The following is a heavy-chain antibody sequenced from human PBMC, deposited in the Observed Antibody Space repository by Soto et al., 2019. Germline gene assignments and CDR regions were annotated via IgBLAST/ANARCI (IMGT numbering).Heavy chain of an antibody. J-gene: IGHJ6*02. V-gene: IGHV4-30-4*01. D-gene: IGHD2-21*01. CDR1: GGSISSGDYY. CDR3: ASAPYSNNYYYGMDV. Sequence: SETLSLTCTVSGGSISSGDYYWSWIRQPPGKGLEWIGYIYYSGSTYYNPSLKSRVTISVDTSKNQFSLKLSSVTAADTAVYYCASAPYSNNYYYGMDVWGQGTTVTVSS. CDR2: IYYSGST.